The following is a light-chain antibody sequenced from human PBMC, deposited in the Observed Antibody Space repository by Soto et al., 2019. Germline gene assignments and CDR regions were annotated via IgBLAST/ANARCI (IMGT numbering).Light chain of an antibody. CDR1: NSSIGSNT. V-gene: IGLV1-44*01. J-gene: IGLJ1*01. CDR3: VAWDDSLNGRV. CDR2: YDN. Sequence: QSVLTQPPSASGTPGQRVTISCSGSNSSIGSNTVNWYQQLPGTAPKLLIYYDNLRPSGVPDRISGSKSGTSASLAISGLQSDDEADYYCVAWDDSLNGRVFGTGTKVTVL.